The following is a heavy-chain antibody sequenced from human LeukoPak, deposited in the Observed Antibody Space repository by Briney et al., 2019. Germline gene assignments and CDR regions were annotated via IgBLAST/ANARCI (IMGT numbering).Heavy chain of an antibody. Sequence: GGSLRLSCAASRFTFSSYAMSWVRQAPGKGLEWVSAISGSGGVTYYADSVKGRFTISRDNSNNTLYLQMNSLRAEDTAVYYCARALAAAAGRRAAMMGDWGQGTPVTVSS. D-gene: IGHD6-13*01. V-gene: IGHV3-23*01. J-gene: IGHJ4*02. CDR3: ARALAAAAGRRAAMMGD. CDR1: RFTFSSYA. CDR2: ISGSGGVT.